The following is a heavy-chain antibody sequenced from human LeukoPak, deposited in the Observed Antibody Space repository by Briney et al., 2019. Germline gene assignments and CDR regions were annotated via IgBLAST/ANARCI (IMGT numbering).Heavy chain of an antibody. CDR1: GITFSSYA. CDR2: ISGSGGST. Sequence: GGSLRLSCAASGITFSSYAMSWVRQAPGKGLEWVSAISGSGGSTYYADSVKGRFTISRDNSKNTLYLQMNSLRAEDTAVYYCAKGRYDILTGFLRFRGQGTLVTVSS. V-gene: IGHV3-23*01. CDR3: AKGRYDILTGFLRF. J-gene: IGHJ4*02. D-gene: IGHD3-9*01.